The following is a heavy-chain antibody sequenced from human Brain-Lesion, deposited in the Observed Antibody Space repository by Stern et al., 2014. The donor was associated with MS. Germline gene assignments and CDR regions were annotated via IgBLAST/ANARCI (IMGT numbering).Heavy chain of an antibody. CDR3: ATYYYDSTGYNDF. D-gene: IGHD3-22*01. Sequence: MQLVESGAEVKKPGASVKVSCKASGYTFTGYYMHWGRPAPGQGLEWMGWINPKSGGTNYAQKFQGWVTMTRDTSINTAYMELSRLRSDDTAVYYCATYYYDSTGYNDFWGQGTLVTVSS. V-gene: IGHV1-2*04. CDR1: GYTFTGYY. J-gene: IGHJ4*02. CDR2: INPKSGGT.